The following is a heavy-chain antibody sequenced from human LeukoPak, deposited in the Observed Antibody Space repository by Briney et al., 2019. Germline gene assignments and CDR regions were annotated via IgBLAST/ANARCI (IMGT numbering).Heavy chain of an antibody. CDR2: IIPIFGTA. V-gene: IGHV1-69*13. J-gene: IGHJ6*03. D-gene: IGHD1-14*01. Sequence: ASVKVSCKASGGTFSSYAISWVRQAPGQGLEWMGGIIPIFGTANYAQKFQGRVTITADESTSTAYMELSSLRSEDTAVYYCARVSHPPLYNPGQYYYYYMDVWGKGTTVTVSS. CDR3: ARVSHPPLYNPGQYYYYYMDV. CDR1: GGTFSSYA.